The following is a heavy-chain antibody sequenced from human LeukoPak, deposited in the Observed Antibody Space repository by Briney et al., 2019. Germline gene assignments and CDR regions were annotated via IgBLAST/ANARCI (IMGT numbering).Heavy chain of an antibody. CDR1: GFTFSSYA. Sequence: PGGSLRLSCAASGFTFSSYAMSWVRQAPGKGLEGVLGIPGKGLEWVSGISGSGGSTYYVDSVKGRFTISRDNSKNTLYLQMNSLRAEDTAVYYCAKDTMVRGVIDCWGQGTLVTVSS. CDR2: ISGSGGST. CDR3: AKDTMVRGVIDC. D-gene: IGHD3-10*01. V-gene: IGHV3-23*01. J-gene: IGHJ4*02.